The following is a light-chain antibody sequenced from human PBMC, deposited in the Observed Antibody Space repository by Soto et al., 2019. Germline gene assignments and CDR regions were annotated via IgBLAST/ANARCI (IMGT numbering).Light chain of an antibody. Sequence: EIVLTQSPGTLSLSPGERATLSCRASQSVSSSYLAWYQQKAGQAPRLLIYGASSRATGIPDRFSGSGSGTDFTLTITRLEPEDFAVYYSQQYGSSQSFGQGTKVEIK. J-gene: IGKJ1*01. CDR3: QQYGSSQS. CDR2: GAS. V-gene: IGKV3-20*01. CDR1: QSVSSSY.